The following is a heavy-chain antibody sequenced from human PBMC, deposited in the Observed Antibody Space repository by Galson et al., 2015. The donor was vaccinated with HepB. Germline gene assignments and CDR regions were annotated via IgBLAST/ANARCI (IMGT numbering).Heavy chain of an antibody. J-gene: IGHJ4*02. CDR2: NNPNTGGT. CDR3: ARGRIGVPNWTYL. CDR1: GYTFTDTGYY. D-gene: IGHD1-7*01. V-gene: IGHV1-2*06. Sequence: SVKVSCKASGYTFTDTGYYMHWVRQAPGQVLEWMGRNNPNTGGTDYAQKFQGRVPVTRDTSISPAYMELIWLTVDDTAVYDCARGRIGVPNWTYLGGQGILVTVSS.